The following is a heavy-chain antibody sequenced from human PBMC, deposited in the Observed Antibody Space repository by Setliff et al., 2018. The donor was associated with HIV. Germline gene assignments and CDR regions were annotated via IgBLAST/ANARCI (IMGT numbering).Heavy chain of an antibody. CDR1: GDSVNDRSYF. V-gene: IGHV4-39*06. J-gene: IGHJ4*02. CDR2: FYYNGDS. Sequence: PSETLSLTCTVSGDSVNDRSYFWGWIRQPPGKGLEWIGAFYYNGDSRYNPSLKSRVTISVDTSKNQVVLTMTNMDPADTATYYCARTSGPASKLDYWGQGILVTVSS. CDR3: ARTSGPASKLDY. D-gene: IGHD2-8*02.